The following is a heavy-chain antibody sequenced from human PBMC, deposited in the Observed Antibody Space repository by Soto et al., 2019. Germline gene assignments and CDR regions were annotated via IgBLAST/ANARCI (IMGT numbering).Heavy chain of an antibody. CDR3: ARGHGYNGAHFDY. Sequence: QVQLVQSGTELKKPGSSVNVSCKASGGTFDSYAITWVRQVPGQGLEWMGGIIPIFKTPKYAQKFQGRVTITADESSSTASMELSSLTSEDTALYYCARGHGYNGAHFDYWGQGTLVTVSS. V-gene: IGHV1-69*01. J-gene: IGHJ4*02. CDR1: GGTFDSYA. D-gene: IGHD6-25*01. CDR2: IIPIFKTP.